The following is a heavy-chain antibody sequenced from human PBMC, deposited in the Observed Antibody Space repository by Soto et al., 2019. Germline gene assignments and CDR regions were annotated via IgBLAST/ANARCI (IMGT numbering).Heavy chain of an antibody. V-gene: IGHV1-24*01. D-gene: IGHD1-1*01. Sequence: VSVKVCCKVSGYTIKDISMHWVRQAQGKGLEWMGGFDPEDGETIYAQKFQGRVTMTEDTSTDTAYMELSSLRSEDTAVYYCATVEVGVAGTLNAFDIWGQGTMVTVSS. CDR3: ATVEVGVAGTLNAFDI. CDR1: GYTIKDIS. J-gene: IGHJ3*02. CDR2: FDPEDGET.